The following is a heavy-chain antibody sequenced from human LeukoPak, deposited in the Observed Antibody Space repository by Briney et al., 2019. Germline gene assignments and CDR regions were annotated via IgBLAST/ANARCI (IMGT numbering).Heavy chain of an antibody. Sequence: GGSLRLSCAASGFTFSIYWMTWVRQAPGEGLEWVSYISSSGSTIYYADSVKGRFTISRDNAKNSLYLQMNSLRAEDTAVYYCARSLRWLQLDPNNWFDPWGQGTLVTVSS. D-gene: IGHD5-24*01. V-gene: IGHV3-48*04. CDR2: ISSSGSTI. CDR3: ARSLRWLQLDPNNWFDP. J-gene: IGHJ5*02. CDR1: GFTFSIYW.